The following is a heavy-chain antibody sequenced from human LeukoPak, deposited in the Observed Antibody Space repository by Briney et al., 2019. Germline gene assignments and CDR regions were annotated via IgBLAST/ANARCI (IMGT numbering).Heavy chain of an antibody. V-gene: IGHV3-21*04. Sequence: PGGSLRLSCAASGFSFSDYNMNWVRQAPGKALEWVSSITTSSTYIYYGDSVKGRFTISRDNAKNSLYLQMNSLRAEDTAVYYCATHGSAHYYMDVWGKGTTVTISS. J-gene: IGHJ6*03. CDR1: GFSFSDYN. CDR3: ATHGSAHYYMDV. CDR2: ITTSSTYI. D-gene: IGHD2-2*03.